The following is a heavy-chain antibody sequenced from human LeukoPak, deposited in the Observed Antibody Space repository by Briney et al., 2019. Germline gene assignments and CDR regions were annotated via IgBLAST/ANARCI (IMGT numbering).Heavy chain of an antibody. CDR3: VRGGSRGDY. J-gene: IGHJ4*02. D-gene: IGHD1-26*01. V-gene: IGHV3-7*01. CDR1: RFTFSRYW. CDR2: INQDGSEK. Sequence: GGSLRLSCAASRFTFSRYWMSWVRQARGRGLEWVAKINQDGSEKSYVDSVKGRFTISRDNAKNSLYLEMNSLRVEDTALYYCVRGGSRGDYWGQGTLVIVSS.